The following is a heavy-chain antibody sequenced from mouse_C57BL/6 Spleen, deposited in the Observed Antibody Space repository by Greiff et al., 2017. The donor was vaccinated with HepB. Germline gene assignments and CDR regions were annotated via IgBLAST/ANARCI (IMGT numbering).Heavy chain of an antibody. CDR2: IDPEDGET. CDR1: GFNIKDYY. Sequence: VQLKESGAELVKPGASVKLSCTASGFNIKDYYMHWVKQRTEQGLEWIGRIDPEDGETKYAPKFQGKATITADTSSNTAYLQLSSLTSEDTAVYYCASSLYYFDYWGQGTTLTVPS. J-gene: IGHJ2*01. CDR3: ASSLYYFDY. V-gene: IGHV14-2*01. D-gene: IGHD6-1*01.